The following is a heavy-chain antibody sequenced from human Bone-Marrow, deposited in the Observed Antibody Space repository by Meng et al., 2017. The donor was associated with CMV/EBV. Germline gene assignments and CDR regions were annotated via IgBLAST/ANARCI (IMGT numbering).Heavy chain of an antibody. D-gene: IGHD2-2*01. V-gene: IGHV1-69*10. CDR2: IIPILGIA. CDR3: ARAHRGYQLLYYYYGMDV. J-gene: IGHJ6*02. Sequence: SVKVSCKASGGTFSSYAISWVRQAPGQGLEWMGGIIPILGIANYAQKFQGRVTITADKSTSTAYMELSSLRSEDTAVYYCARAHRGYQLLYYYYGMDVLGQGTTVTAP. CDR1: GGTFSSYA.